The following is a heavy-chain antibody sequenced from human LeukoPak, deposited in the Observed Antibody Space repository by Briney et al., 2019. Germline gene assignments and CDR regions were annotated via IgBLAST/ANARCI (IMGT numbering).Heavy chain of an antibody. CDR2: IWYDGSNK. D-gene: IGHD5-24*01. CDR3: AKGLSVRDGYAGGFDY. J-gene: IGHJ4*02. V-gene: IGHV3-33*06. CDR1: GFTFSSYG. Sequence: GRSLRLSCAASGFTFSSYGMHWVRQAPGKGLEWVAVIWYDGSNKYYADSVKGRFTISRDNSKNTLYLQMNSLRAEDTAVYYCAKGLSVRDGYAGGFDYWGQGTLVTVSS.